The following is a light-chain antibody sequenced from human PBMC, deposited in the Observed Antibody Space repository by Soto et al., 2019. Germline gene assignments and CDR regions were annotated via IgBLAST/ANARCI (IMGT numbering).Light chain of an antibody. Sequence: DIHLTQSPSFLSASVLDRVTITFLASQGINSHLAWYQQGPGKAPKLLIYAASTLQSGVPSRFSGSASGTEFTLTISSLQPEDFATYYCQQVSGYPLNFGGGTKVDIK. J-gene: IGKJ4*01. CDR1: QGINSH. V-gene: IGKV1-9*01. CDR3: QQVSGYPLN. CDR2: AAS.